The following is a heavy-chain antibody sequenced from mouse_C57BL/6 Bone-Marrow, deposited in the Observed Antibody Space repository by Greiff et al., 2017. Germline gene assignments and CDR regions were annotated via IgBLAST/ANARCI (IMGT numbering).Heavy chain of an antibody. CDR2: INPNNGGT. J-gene: IGHJ2*01. D-gene: IGHD1-1*01. V-gene: IGHV1-26*01. CDR3: ASFITTVVPLPYFDY. CDR1: GYTFTDYY. Sequence: EVQLQQSGPELVKPGASVKISCKASGYTFTDYYMNWVKQSHGKSLEWIGDINPNNGGTSYNQKFKGKATLTVDKSSSTAYMELRSLTSEDSAVYYCASFITTVVPLPYFDYWGQGTTLTVSS.